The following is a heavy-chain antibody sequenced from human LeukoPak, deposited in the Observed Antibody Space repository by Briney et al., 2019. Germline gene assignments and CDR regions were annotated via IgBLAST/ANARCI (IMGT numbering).Heavy chain of an antibody. J-gene: IGHJ5*02. CDR2: IYYSGST. CDR1: GGSISSYF. Sequence: SETLSLTCTVSGGSISSYFWSWIRQPPGKGLEWIGYIYYSGSTNYNPSLKSRVTISVDTSKNQFSLKLSSVSAADTAVYYCASEGYCSTISCYDNWFDPWGQGTLVTVSS. D-gene: IGHD2-2*01. V-gene: IGHV4-59*12. CDR3: ASEGYCSTISCYDNWFDP.